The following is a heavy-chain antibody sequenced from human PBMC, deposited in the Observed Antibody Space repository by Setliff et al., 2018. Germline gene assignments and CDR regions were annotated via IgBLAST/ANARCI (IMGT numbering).Heavy chain of an antibody. CDR3: AKPQVELRWGFES. CDR1: GFTFSPYA. D-gene: IGHD3-16*01. CDR2: IYSGDRDT. J-gene: IGHJ4*02. Sequence: PGGSLRLSCAASGFTFSPYAMSWVRQAPGKGLEWVSTIYSGDRDTFYTDSVKGRFTIFRDGSTNTLYLQMTSLRVEDTAVYYCAKPQVELRWGFESWGQGTLVTVSS. V-gene: IGHV3-23*03.